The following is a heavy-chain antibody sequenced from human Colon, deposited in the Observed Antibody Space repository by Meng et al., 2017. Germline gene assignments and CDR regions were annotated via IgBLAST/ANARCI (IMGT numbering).Heavy chain of an antibody. CDR2: ISSSGTTI. Sequence: LSLTCAASGFTFSSYEMNWVRQAPGKGLEWVSHISSSGTTIYYADSVKGRFTISRDNAKNSLYLQMNSLRAEDTAVYYCARGRSYNYWGQGTLVTVSS. J-gene: IGHJ4*02. V-gene: IGHV3-48*03. CDR3: ARGRSYNY. CDR1: GFTFSSYE. D-gene: IGHD3-16*01.